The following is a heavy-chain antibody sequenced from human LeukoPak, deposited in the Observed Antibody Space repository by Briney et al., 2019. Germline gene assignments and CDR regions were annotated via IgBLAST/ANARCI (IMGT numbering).Heavy chain of an antibody. CDR1: GFTFSSYA. J-gene: IGHJ2*01. CDR2: VSGSGAHT. CDR3: ARVRKYSGYYSWYFDL. Sequence: GGSLRLSCADSGFTFSSYAMTWVRHAPGKRLQWVSAVSGSGAHTYYADSVKGRFTISRENAKNSLYLQMNSLRAGDTAVYYCARVRKYSGYYSWYFDLWGRGTLVTVSS. D-gene: IGHD5-12*01. V-gene: IGHV3-23*01.